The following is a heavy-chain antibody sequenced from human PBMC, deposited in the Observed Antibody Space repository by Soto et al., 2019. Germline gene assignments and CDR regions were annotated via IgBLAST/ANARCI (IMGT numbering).Heavy chain of an antibody. V-gene: IGHV4-31*03. Sequence: SETLSLTCTVSGGSISSGGYYWSWIRQHPGKGLEWIGYIYYSGSTYYNPSLKSRVTISVDTSKNQFSLKLSSVTAADTAVYYCARRGIVDDFDYWGQGTLVTVSS. D-gene: IGHD3-22*01. CDR3: ARRGIVDDFDY. J-gene: IGHJ4*02. CDR1: GGSISSGGYY. CDR2: IYYSGST.